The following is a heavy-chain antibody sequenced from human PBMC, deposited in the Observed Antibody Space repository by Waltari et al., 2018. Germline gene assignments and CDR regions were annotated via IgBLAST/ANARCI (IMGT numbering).Heavy chain of an antibody. CDR3: ARGGGLLRGVSGYGYGMDV. Sequence: QVQLVQSGAEVKKPGSSVKVSCKASGGTFSSYTISWVRQAPGQGLEWMGRIIPILGIANDAQKFQCRVTITADKSTSTAYMELSSLRSEDTAVYYCARGGGLLRGVSGYGYGMDVWGQGTTVTVSS. CDR1: GGTFSSYT. D-gene: IGHD3-10*01. CDR2: IIPILGIA. V-gene: IGHV1-69*02. J-gene: IGHJ6*02.